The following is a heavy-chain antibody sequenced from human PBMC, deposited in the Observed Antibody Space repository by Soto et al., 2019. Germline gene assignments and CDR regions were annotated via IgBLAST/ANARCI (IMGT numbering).Heavy chain of an antibody. Sequence: SETLSLTCTVSGGSISSYYWSWIRQPPGKGLEWVGYIYYSGSTNYNPSLKSRVTISVDTSKNQFSLKLSSVTAADTAVYYCARGLIAAAGAWGQGTLVTVSS. CDR2: IYYSGST. V-gene: IGHV4-59*01. D-gene: IGHD6-13*01. CDR1: GGSISSYY. J-gene: IGHJ4*02. CDR3: ARGLIAAAGA.